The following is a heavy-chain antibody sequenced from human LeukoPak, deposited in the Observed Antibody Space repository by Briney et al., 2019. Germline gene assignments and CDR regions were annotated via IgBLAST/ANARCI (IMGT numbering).Heavy chain of an antibody. D-gene: IGHD3-3*01. CDR3: ASVGLVWSGYWFDH. CDR1: GYTFTSYY. J-gene: IGHJ5*02. Sequence: ASVKVSCKASGYTFTSYYMHWVRQAPGQGLEWMGIINPSGGSTRYAQKFQGRVTMPRDTSTSTVYMELSSLRTGDTAVYYSASVGLVWSGYWFDHCGERTLVTVSS. V-gene: IGHV1-46*03. CDR2: INPSGGST.